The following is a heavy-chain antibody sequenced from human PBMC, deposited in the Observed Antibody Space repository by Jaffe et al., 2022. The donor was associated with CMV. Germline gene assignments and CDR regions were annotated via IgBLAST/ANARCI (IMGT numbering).Heavy chain of an antibody. CDR1: GDSVSGNRVA. CDR3: TRGYISSCDY. CDR2: TYYRSKWYN. Sequence: VQLQQSGPGLVKPSQTLSLTCAIFGDSVSGNRVAWNWIRQSPSRGLEWLGRTYYRSKWYNDYAVSVKSRITINADTSKNQFSLHLNSVTPDDTAVYYCTRGYISSCDYWGQGILVTVSS. V-gene: IGHV6-1*01. D-gene: IGHD2-2*01. J-gene: IGHJ4*02.